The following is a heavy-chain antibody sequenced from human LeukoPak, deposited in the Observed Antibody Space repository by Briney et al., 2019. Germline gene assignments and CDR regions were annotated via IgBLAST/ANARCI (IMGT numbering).Heavy chain of an antibody. V-gene: IGHV1-3*01. Sequence: ASVKVSCKASGYSFTNFAIHWVRQAPGQRLEWMGWINAGNGKTKYSQKFQGRLTFTRDTSASTAYMYLSSLRSEDAAVYYCARDLGVVVVPTWEYFFDYWGQGTLVTVSS. D-gene: IGHD3-22*01. J-gene: IGHJ4*02. CDR1: GYSFTNFA. CDR2: INAGNGKT. CDR3: ARDLGVVVVPTWEYFFDY.